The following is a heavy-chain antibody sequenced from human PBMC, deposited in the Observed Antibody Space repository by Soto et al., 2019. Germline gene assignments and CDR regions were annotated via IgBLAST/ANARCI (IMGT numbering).Heavy chain of an antibody. Sequence: PGGSLRLSCAASGFTFSNAWMSWVRQAPGKGLEWVGRIKSKTGGGTTDYAAPVKGRFTISRDDSKNTLYLQMNSLKTEDTAVYYCTTYSSGWYSDYWGQGTLVTVSS. CDR1: GFTFSNAW. CDR2: IKSKTGGGTT. V-gene: IGHV3-15*01. CDR3: TTYSSGWYSDY. D-gene: IGHD6-19*01. J-gene: IGHJ4*02.